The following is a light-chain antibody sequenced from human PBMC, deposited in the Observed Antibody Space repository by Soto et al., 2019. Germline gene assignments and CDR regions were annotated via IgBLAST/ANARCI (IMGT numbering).Light chain of an antibody. CDR2: GAA. V-gene: IGKV3-20*01. CDR1: QSVSSSY. Sequence: EIVLTQSPGTLSLSPGERATLSCRASQSVSSSYLAWYQQKPGQAPRLLISGAASRATGLPHWFSGSGSGTDITRTISSLETEGFAAYYGQQYGSSPLAFGQGTKVEIK. CDR3: QQYGSSPLA. J-gene: IGKJ1*01.